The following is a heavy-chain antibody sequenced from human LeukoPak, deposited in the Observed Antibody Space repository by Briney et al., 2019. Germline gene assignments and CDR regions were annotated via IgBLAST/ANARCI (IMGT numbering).Heavy chain of an antibody. J-gene: IGHJ4*02. D-gene: IGHD3-22*01. CDR2: IYYSGST. CDR3: ARTMVITSPYYFDY. CDR1: VGSISSISYY. V-gene: IGHV4-39*07. Sequence: SETLSLTCTVSVGSISSISYYCGWIRQPPGKGLEWIGSIYYSGSTYYSPSLKSRVTISVDTSKNQFSLKLSSVTAADTAVYYCARTMVITSPYYFDYWGQGTLVTVSS.